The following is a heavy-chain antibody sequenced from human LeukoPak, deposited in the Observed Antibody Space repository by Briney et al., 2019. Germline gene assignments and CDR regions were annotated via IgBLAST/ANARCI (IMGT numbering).Heavy chain of an antibody. J-gene: IGHJ4*02. D-gene: IGHD3-10*01. Sequence: SVKVSCKASGGTFSSYAISWVRQAPGQGLEWMGGIIPIFGTANYAQKFQGRVTITADESTSTAYMELSSLRSEDTAVYYCARGKGGLGSFYFDYWGQGTLVTVSS. V-gene: IGHV1-69*13. CDR3: ARGKGGLGSFYFDY. CDR1: GGTFSSYA. CDR2: IIPIFGTA.